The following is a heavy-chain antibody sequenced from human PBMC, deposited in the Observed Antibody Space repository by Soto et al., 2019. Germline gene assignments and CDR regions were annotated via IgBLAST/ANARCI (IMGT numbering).Heavy chain of an antibody. CDR2: IYYSGST. J-gene: IGHJ2*01. Sequence: QLQLQESGPGLVKPSETLSLTCTVSGGSISSSSYYWGWIRQPPGKGLEWIGSIYYSGSTYYNPSLKSRVPISVDTSKNQFSLKLSSVTAADTAVYYCARHEGPQYNGDYAGWYFDLWGRGTLVTVSS. V-gene: IGHV4-39*01. D-gene: IGHD4-17*01. CDR1: GGSISSSSYY. CDR3: ARHEGPQYNGDYAGWYFDL.